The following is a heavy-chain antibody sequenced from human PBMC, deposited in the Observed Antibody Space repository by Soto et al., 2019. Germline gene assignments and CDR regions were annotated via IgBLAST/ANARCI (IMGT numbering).Heavy chain of an antibody. CDR2: ISYDGSNK. D-gene: IGHD3-3*01. CDR1: GFTFSSYA. CDR3: ARDWYDFWSGYYVNWFDP. V-gene: IGHV3-30*03. Sequence: GGSLRLSCAASGFTFSSYAMSWVRQAPGKGLERVAVISYDGSNKYYADSVKGRFTISRDNSKNTLYLQMNSLRAEDTAVYYCARDWYDFWSGYYVNWFDPWGQGTLVTVSS. J-gene: IGHJ5*02.